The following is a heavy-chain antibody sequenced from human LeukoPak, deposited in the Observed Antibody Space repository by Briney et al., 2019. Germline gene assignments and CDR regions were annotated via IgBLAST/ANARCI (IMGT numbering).Heavy chain of an antibody. D-gene: IGHD2-2*02. CDR1: GFTFSHYA. Sequence: GGSLRLSCAASGFTFSHYAMHWVRQAPGKGLEWVAIITYDGSNKYYADSVKGRFTISRDTSKNTLYLQMNSLRAEDTAVYYCARAIPGIYYMDVWGKGTTVTVSS. CDR2: ITYDGSNK. V-gene: IGHV3-30-3*01. J-gene: IGHJ6*03. CDR3: ARAIPGIYYMDV.